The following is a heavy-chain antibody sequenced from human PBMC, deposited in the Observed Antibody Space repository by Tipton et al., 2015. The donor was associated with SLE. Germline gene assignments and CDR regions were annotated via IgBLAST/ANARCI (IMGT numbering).Heavy chain of an antibody. Sequence: TLSLTCSVSGGSISSGSYYWSWIRQPAGKGLEWIGRIFSRGSTNSNLSLKSRVTISLDASKNQFSLKLSSVTAADTAVYYCARQGAYYDVRNESKNRNWFDPWGQGTLVTVSS. D-gene: IGHD3-3*01. CDR3: ARQGAYYDVRNESKNRNWFDP. V-gene: IGHV4-61*02. J-gene: IGHJ5*02. CDR2: IFSRGST. CDR1: GGSISSGSYY.